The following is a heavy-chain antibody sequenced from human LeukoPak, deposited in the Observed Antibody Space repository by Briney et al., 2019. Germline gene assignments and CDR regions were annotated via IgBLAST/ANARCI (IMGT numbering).Heavy chain of an antibody. CDR1: GFSFGDYG. CDR2: SRSQVNGGPP. J-gene: IGHJ4*02. Sequence: GRSLRLSCSGSGFSFGDYGINWVRQAPGRGLEWVGLSRSQVNGGPPEYAASVEGRFSMSRDASKGFAYLRMNSLKSEDTAVYFCTRAFYDYVLDFWGQGTLVTVSS. D-gene: IGHD3-16*01. V-gene: IGHV3-49*04. CDR3: TRAFYDYVLDF.